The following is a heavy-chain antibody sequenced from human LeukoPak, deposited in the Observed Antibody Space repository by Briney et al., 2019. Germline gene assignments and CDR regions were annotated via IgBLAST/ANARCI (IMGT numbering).Heavy chain of an antibody. V-gene: IGHV1-2*02. CDR1: GYTFTGYY. Sequence: GASVKVSCKASGYTFTGYYMHWVRQAPGQGLEWMGWINPNSGGTNYAQKFQGRVTMTRDTSISTAYMELSRLRSDDTAVYYCARDLPRGTNDAFDIWGQGTMVTVSS. J-gene: IGHJ3*02. CDR2: INPNSGGT. CDR3: ARDLPRGTNDAFDI. D-gene: IGHD1-14*01.